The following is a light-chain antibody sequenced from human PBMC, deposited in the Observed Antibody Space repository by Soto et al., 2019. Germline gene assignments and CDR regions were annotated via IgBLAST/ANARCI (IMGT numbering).Light chain of an antibody. CDR3: QQGHSTPYT. CDR1: QNIRTY. J-gene: IGKJ2*01. V-gene: IGKV1-39*01. CDR2: SAS. Sequence: IQVTQSPYSLSASVGDSVTITCRASQNIRTYLNWYQQKPGRAPKLLIHSASALPSGVPSRFSGSGSGTEFTLTMSGLQPEDFATYYCQQGHSTPYTFGQGTKVDIK.